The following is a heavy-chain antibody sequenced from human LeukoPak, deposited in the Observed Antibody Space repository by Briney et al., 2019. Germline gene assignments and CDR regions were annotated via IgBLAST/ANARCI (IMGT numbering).Heavy chain of an antibody. CDR3: ATSSLIEYCTNGVCHDY. J-gene: IGHJ4*02. CDR2: FDPEDGET. V-gene: IGHV1-24*01. D-gene: IGHD2-8*01. CDR1: GYTLTELS. Sequence: EASVKVSCKVSGYTLTELSMHWVRQAPGKGLEWMGGFDPEDGETIYAQKFQGRVTVTEDTSTDTAYMELSSLRSEDTAVYYCATSSLIEYCTNGVCHDYCGQGTLVTVSS.